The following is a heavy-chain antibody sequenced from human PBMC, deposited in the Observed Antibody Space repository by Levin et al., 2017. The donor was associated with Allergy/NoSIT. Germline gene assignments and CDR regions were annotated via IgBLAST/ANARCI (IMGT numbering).Heavy chain of an antibody. Sequence: ASVKVSCKASGYTFTGYYMHWVRQAPGQGLEWMGWINPNSGGTNYAQKFQGRVTMTRDTSISTAYMELSRLRSDDTAVYYCAREYYDSSGGAFDIWGQGTMVTVSS. CDR3: AREYYDSSGGAFDI. V-gene: IGHV1-2*02. J-gene: IGHJ3*02. CDR1: GYTFTGYY. D-gene: IGHD3-22*01. CDR2: INPNSGGT.